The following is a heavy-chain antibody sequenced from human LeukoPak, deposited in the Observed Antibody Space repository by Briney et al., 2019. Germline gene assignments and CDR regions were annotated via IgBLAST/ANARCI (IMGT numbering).Heavy chain of an antibody. CDR3: AEWLVVGSTHGIDL. CDR2: IKRDGSEE. Sequence: PGGSLSLSCAASGFTFSSYWMSWVRQAPGKGLEWVANIKRDGSEEYYMDSVRGRFTISRDNARNSLYLQMNSLRDEDTAVYYCAEWLVVGSTHGIDLWGQGTLVTVSS. V-gene: IGHV3-7*01. D-gene: IGHD3-22*01. CDR1: GFTFSSYW. J-gene: IGHJ5*02.